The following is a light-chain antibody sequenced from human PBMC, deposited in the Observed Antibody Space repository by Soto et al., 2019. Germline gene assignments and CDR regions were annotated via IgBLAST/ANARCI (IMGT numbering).Light chain of an antibody. CDR3: QQYGSSSRT. Sequence: EIVLTQSPGTLSLSPGERATLSCRASQSVSNNYLAWYQQKPGQAPRLLIYGASNRATGIPDRFSGSGSGTDFTLTISRLEPEDFALYYCQQYGSSSRTFGQGTRVEIK. J-gene: IGKJ1*01. CDR1: QSVSNNY. CDR2: GAS. V-gene: IGKV3-20*01.